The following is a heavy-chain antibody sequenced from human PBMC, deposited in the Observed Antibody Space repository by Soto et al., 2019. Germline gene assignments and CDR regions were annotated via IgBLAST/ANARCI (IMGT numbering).Heavy chain of an antibody. Sequence: EVQLVESGGGLVQPGGSLRLSCVASGFTVTDIYMNWVRQAPGKGLEWVSVIYNEFTDYADSVRGRFSISTDSSKNALYLQMNSLIAEESAVYYCVREPRYCSGGSCSIMGDAFDIWGQGTMVTVSS. CDR2: IYNEFT. CDR1: GFTVTDIY. D-gene: IGHD2-15*01. CDR3: VREPRYCSGGSCSIMGDAFDI. J-gene: IGHJ3*02. V-gene: IGHV3-66*01.